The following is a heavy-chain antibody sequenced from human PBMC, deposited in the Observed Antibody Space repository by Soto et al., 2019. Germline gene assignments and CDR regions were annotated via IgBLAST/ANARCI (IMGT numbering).Heavy chain of an antibody. CDR1: GGSISSGGYY. Sequence: QVQLQESGPGLVKPSQTLSLTCTVSGGSISSGGYYWSWIRQHPGKGLEWIGYIYYSGSTYYNPSLKSRVTISVDTSKNQFSLKLSSVTAADTAVYYCARGDCSSTSCYRPYYFDYWGQGTLVTVSS. CDR2: IYYSGST. CDR3: ARGDCSSTSCYRPYYFDY. V-gene: IGHV4-31*03. D-gene: IGHD2-2*01. J-gene: IGHJ4*02.